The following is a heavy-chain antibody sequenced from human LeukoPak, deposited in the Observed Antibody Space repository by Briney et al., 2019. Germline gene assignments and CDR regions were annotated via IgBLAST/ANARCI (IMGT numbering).Heavy chain of an antibody. D-gene: IGHD2-15*01. J-gene: IGHJ6*02. CDR2: IYSGGST. Sequence: GGSLRLSCAASGFTVSSNYMSWVRQAPGKGLEWVSVIYSGGSTYYADSVKGRFTISRDNSKSTLYLQMNSLRAEDTAVYYCARSGEYCSGGSCYSLDDYYGMDVWGQGTTVTVSS. CDR1: GFTVSSNY. V-gene: IGHV3-66*01. CDR3: ARSGEYCSGGSCYSLDDYYGMDV.